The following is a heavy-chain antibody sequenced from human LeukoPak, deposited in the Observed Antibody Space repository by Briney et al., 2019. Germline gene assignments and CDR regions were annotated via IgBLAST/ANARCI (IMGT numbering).Heavy chain of an antibody. CDR3: VSFYETY. CDR2: INSDGSWI. Sequence: GGSLRLSCAASGNYWIHWVRQAPGKGLVWVSHINSDGSWISYADSVKGRFTISKDNAKNTVYLQMNSLRAEDTAVYHCVSFYETYWGRGTLVTVSS. D-gene: IGHD2/OR15-2a*01. V-gene: IGHV3-74*01. CDR1: GNYW. J-gene: IGHJ4*02.